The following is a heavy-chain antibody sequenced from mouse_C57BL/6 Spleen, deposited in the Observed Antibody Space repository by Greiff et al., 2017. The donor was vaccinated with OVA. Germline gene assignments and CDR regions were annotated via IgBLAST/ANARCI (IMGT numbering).Heavy chain of an antibody. CDR3: ARCDGYPHWYFDV. J-gene: IGHJ1*03. D-gene: IGHD2-3*01. CDR2: IYPGDGDT. CDR1: GYAFSSSW. Sequence: QVQLQQSGPELVKPGASVKISCKASGYAFSSSWMNWVKQRPGKGLEWIGRIYPGDGDTNYNGKFKGKATLTADKSSSTAYMQLSSLTSEDSAVYVCARCDGYPHWYFDVWGTGTTVTVSS. V-gene: IGHV1-82*01.